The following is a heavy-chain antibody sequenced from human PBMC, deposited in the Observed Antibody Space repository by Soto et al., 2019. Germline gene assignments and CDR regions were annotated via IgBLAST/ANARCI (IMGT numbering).Heavy chain of an antibody. CDR3: ARRHSSSWYGIDY. CDR1: GGSFSGYY. CDR2: INHSGST. Sequence: KPSETLSLTCAVYGGSFSGYYWSWIRQPPGKGLEWIGEINHSGSTNYNPSLKSRVTISVDTSKNQFSLKLSSVTAADTAVYYCARRHSSSWYGIDYWGQGTLVTVSS. V-gene: IGHV4-34*01. J-gene: IGHJ4*02. D-gene: IGHD6-13*01.